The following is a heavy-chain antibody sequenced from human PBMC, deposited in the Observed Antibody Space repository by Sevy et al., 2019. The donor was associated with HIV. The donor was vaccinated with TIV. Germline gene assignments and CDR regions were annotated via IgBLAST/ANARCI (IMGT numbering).Heavy chain of an antibody. J-gene: IGHJ4*02. Sequence: GGSLRLSCAASGFSFRNYGMHWVRQAPGKGLEWVAFISNDGSNKYYVDSVKGRFTISRDNSQNTLYLQVNNVRADDTAVFYCAKNIWTGYYVPHGYWGQGTLVTVSS. CDR3: AKNIWTGYYVPHGY. V-gene: IGHV3-30*02. CDR1: GFSFRNYG. CDR2: ISNDGSNK. D-gene: IGHD3-9*01.